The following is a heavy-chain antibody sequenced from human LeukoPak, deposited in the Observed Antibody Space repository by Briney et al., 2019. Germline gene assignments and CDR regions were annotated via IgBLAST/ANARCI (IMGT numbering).Heavy chain of an antibody. J-gene: IGHJ1*01. Sequence: GVSVRLFCAASGFTFYIYWMQGVPQARGRGREGVARINSDGTEISYGDAVKGRFTISRDNAKNTLYLQMNSLRVEDTAVYYCARVVYYASINYYAYFQHWGQGTLVTVSS. V-gene: IGHV3-74*01. CDR3: ARVVYYASINYYAYFQH. D-gene: IGHD3-22*01. CDR1: GFTFYIYW. CDR2: INSDGTEI.